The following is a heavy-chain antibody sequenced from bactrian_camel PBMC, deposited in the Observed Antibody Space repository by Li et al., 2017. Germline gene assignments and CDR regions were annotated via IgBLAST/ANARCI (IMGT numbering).Heavy chain of an antibody. V-gene: IGHV3S53*01. CDR1: GNTYKNIC. J-gene: IGHJ4*01. CDR3: AADRRYTMGLTVRWYEY. D-gene: IGHD1*01. CDR2: TDNAGNA. Sequence: HVQLVESGGGSVQPGGSLKLACAVSGNTYKNICMGWFRQAPGKEREGVAFTDNAGNAKYADSVRGRFTISQDGAKNTLYLHMNGLKPEDTAMYYCAADRRYTMGLTVRWYEYWSQGTQVTVS.